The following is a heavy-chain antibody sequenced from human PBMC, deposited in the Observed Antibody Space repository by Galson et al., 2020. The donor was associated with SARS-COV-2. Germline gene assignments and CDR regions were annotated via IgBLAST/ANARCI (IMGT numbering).Heavy chain of an antibody. CDR1: GGSLSSYY. CDR2: IYYSGST. CDR3: ASWAPPGHYYGMDV. V-gene: IGHV4-59*08. J-gene: IGHJ6*02. D-gene: IGHD3-16*01. Sequence: ETSETLSLTCTVSGGSLSSYYWSWIRQPPGKGLEWIGYIYYSGSTNYNPSLKSRVTISVDTSKNQFSLKLSSVTAADTAVYYCASWAPPGHYYGMDVWGQGTTVTVSS.